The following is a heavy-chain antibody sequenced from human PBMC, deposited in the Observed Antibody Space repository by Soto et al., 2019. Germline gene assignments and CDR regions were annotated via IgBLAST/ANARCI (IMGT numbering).Heavy chain of an antibody. D-gene: IGHD1-1*01. V-gene: IGHV1-18*01. J-gene: IGHJ4*02. CDR2: ISAHNGNT. CDR1: GYAFTTYG. CDR3: ARGRYGDY. Sequence: QVHLVQSGAEVKKPGASVKVSCQGSGYAFTTYGITWVRQAPGQGLEWMGWISAHNGNTNYAQKHQGRGTVTRDTSTSTAYMERRSVGYDDTAVYYCARGRYGDYGGQGALVTVSS.